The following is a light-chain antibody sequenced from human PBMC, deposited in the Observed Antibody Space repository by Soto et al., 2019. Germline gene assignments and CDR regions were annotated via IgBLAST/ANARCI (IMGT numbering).Light chain of an antibody. CDR2: EVS. J-gene: IGLJ1*01. V-gene: IGLV2-14*01. CDR3: SSYTSSRYV. Sequence: LTQPASVSGSPGQSITISCTGTSSDVGGYNYVSWYQQHPGKAPKLMIYEVSNRPSGVSNRFSGSKSGNTASLTISGLQAEDEADYYCSSYTSSRYVFGTGTKVTVL. CDR1: SSDVGGYNY.